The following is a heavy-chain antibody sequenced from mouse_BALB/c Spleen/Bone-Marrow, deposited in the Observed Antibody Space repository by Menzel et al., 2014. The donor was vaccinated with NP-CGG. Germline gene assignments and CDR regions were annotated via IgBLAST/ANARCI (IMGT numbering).Heavy chain of an antibody. CDR1: GFTFSSYG. CDR2: ISSGGSYT. D-gene: IGHD2-3*01. J-gene: IGHJ2*01. Sequence: EVKVVESGGDLVKPGGSLKLSCAASGFTFSSYGMSWVRQTPDKRLEWVATISSGGSYTYYPDSVKGRFTISRDNAKNTLYLQMSSLKSEDTAMYYCARDGPDYWGQGTTLTVSS. CDR3: ARDGPDY. V-gene: IGHV5-6*01.